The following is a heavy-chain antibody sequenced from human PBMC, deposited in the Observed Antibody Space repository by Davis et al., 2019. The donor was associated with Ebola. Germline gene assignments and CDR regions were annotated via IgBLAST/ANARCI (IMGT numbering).Heavy chain of an antibody. Sequence: SLKISCAASGFTSSSYAMSWLRQAPEKRLEWVSAISGSGGTTYYADSVKGRVTISSDNSKNTQYRQMNRLRAEDTAVYYCAKDTSNVWFDVWGQGTMVTVSS. CDR3: AKDTSNVWFDV. V-gene: IGHV3-23*01. CDR2: ISGSGGTT. J-gene: IGHJ3*01. D-gene: IGHD6-19*01. CDR1: GFTSSSYA.